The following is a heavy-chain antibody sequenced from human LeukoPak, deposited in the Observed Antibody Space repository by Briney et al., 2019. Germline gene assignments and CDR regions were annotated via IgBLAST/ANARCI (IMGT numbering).Heavy chain of an antibody. CDR3: ASCSSGWYWFDP. CDR2: IIPIFGTA. D-gene: IGHD6-19*01. J-gene: IGHJ5*02. CDR1: GGTFSSYA. Sequence: SVKVSCKASGGTFSSYAISWVRQAPGQGLEWMGGIIPIFGTANYAQKFQGRVTITADESTSTAYMELGSLRSEDTAVYYCASCSSGWYWFDPWGQGTLVTVSS. V-gene: IGHV1-69*13.